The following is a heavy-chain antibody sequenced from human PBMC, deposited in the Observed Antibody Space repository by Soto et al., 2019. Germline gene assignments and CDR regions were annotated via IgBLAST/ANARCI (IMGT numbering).Heavy chain of an antibody. CDR2: IYYSGST. D-gene: IGHD3-9*01. V-gene: IGHV4-31*03. Sequence: PSETLSFTCTVSGGSISSGGYYWSWIRQHPGKGLEWIGYIYYSGSTYYNPSLKSRVTISVDTSKNQFSLKLSSVTAADTAVYYCAREPVRYFDWLSPRPGGPRNYGMDVWGQGTTVTVSS. J-gene: IGHJ6*02. CDR3: AREPVRYFDWLSPRPGGPRNYGMDV. CDR1: GGSISSGGYY.